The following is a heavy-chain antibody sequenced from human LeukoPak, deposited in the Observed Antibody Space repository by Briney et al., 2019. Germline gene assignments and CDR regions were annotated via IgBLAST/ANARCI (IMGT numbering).Heavy chain of an antibody. D-gene: IGHD2-15*01. J-gene: IGHJ4*02. Sequence: KTSETLSLTCTVSGGSISGYYWSWIRQPPGKGLEWIGYIYYSGSTNYNPSLKSRVTISVDTSKNQFSLKLSSVTAADTAVYYCASTYCSGGSCYWALDYWGQGNLVTVSP. V-gene: IGHV4-59*08. CDR1: GGSISGYY. CDR3: ASTYCSGGSCYWALDY. CDR2: IYYSGST.